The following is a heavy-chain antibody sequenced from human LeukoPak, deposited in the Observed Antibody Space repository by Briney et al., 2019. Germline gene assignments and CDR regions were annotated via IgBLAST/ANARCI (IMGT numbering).Heavy chain of an antibody. D-gene: IGHD5-18*01. CDR1: GGSISSGNFY. Sequence: PSQTLSLTCTVSGGSISSGNFYWSWIRQPPGKGLEWIGYIYYSGSTNYNPSLKSRVTISVDTSKNQFSLKLSSVTAADTAVYYCARDSQQQLWGNPWYFDLWGRGTLVTVSS. V-gene: IGHV4-61*01. CDR3: ARDSQQQLWGNPWYFDL. J-gene: IGHJ2*01. CDR2: IYYSGST.